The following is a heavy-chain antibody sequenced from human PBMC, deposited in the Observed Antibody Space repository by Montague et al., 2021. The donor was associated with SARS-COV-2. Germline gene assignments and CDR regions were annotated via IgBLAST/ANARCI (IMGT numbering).Heavy chain of an antibody. D-gene: IGHD6-13*01. CDR2: IHYSGT. CDR1: GGSISDSNYI. Sequence: SETLSLTCTVSGGSISDSNYIWGWIRQPPGKGLEWIGDIHYSGTXYNPSLRSRVTMSRDLSENQFSLRLRSVTAADTALYYCARSLISASGTGSNFDSWGQGTLVAVSS. J-gene: IGHJ4*02. CDR3: ARSLISASGTGSNFDS. V-gene: IGHV4-39*07.